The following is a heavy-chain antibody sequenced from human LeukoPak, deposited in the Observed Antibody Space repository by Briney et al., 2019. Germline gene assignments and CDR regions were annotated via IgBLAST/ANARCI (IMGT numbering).Heavy chain of an antibody. J-gene: IGHJ5*02. Sequence: SETLSLTCTVSGGSISSGSYYWSWIRQPAGKGLEWIGRIYTSGNTNYNPSLKSRVTISVDTSKNQFSLKLSSVTAADTAVYYCARVPHLGSSSWINWFDPWGQGILVTVSS. V-gene: IGHV4-61*02. CDR2: IYTSGNT. CDR3: ARVPHLGSSSWINWFDP. D-gene: IGHD6-13*01. CDR1: GGSISSGSYY.